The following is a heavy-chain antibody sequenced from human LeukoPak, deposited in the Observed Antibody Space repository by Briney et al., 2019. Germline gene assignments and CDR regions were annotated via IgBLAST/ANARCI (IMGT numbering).Heavy chain of an antibody. V-gene: IGHV3-11*01. Sequence: PGGSLRLSCAASGFTFSDYYMSWIRQAPGKGLEWVSYISSSGSAIYYADSVKGRFTISRDNAKNSLYLQMNSLRAEDTAVYYCARVGYRSSTSCSTDLGYYYYGMDVWGQGTTVTVSS. J-gene: IGHJ6*02. CDR3: ARVGYRSSTSCSTDLGYYYYGMDV. CDR2: ISSSGSAI. D-gene: IGHD2-2*01. CDR1: GFTFSDYY.